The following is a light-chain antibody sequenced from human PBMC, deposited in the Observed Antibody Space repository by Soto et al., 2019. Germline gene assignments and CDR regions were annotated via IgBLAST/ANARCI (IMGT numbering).Light chain of an antibody. CDR3: PTWGTGHSGV. CDR1: SGHSNYA. J-gene: IGLJ1*01. Sequence: QLVLTQSPSASASLGASVKLTCTLSSGHSNYAIAWHQQQPEKGPPYFMKLNSDGSHSKGDGIPDRFSGSISGAERYLTISSLQSEDEADFYCPTWGTGHSGVFGTGTKLTVL. CDR2: LNSDGSH. V-gene: IGLV4-69*01.